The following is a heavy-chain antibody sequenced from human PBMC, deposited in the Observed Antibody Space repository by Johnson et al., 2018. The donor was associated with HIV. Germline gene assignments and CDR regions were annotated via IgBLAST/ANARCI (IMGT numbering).Heavy chain of an antibody. J-gene: IGHJ3*02. CDR3: AMGGVHCSGGSCYSRNAFDI. V-gene: IGHV3-30*03. CDR1: GFTFSSFG. CDR2: ISYDGSNK. Sequence: QVQLVESGGGVVQPGRSLRLSCATSGFTFSSFGMHWVRQAPGKGLEWVAVISYDGSNKYYADSVKGRFIISRDNSKNTLYLEMNSLRAEDTAMYYCAMGGVHCSGGSCYSRNAFDIWGQGTMVTVSS. D-gene: IGHD2-15*01.